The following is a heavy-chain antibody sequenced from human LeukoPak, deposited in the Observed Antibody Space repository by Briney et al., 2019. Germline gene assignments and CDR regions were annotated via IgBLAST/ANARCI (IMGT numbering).Heavy chain of an antibody. D-gene: IGHD6-13*01. CDR1: GFTFSSYD. V-gene: IGHV3-13*01. Sequence: GGSLRLSCAASGFTFSSYDRHWVRHATGKGLEWVSAIGTTDDTYYPDSVRGRFTISRENAKNSLYLQMNSLRAGDTAVYYCASSPSYSSSWYALDSWGQGTLVTVSS. J-gene: IGHJ4*02. CDR3: ASSPSYSSSWYALDS. CDR2: IGTTDDT.